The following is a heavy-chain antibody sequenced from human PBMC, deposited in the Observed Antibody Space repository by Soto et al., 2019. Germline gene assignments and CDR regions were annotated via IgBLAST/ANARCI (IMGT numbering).Heavy chain of an antibody. CDR2: IYYSGST. D-gene: IGHD2-15*01. CDR3: ARQSPGISPGNMDV. Sequence: SETLSLTCTVSGGSISSYYWSWIRQPPGKGLEWIGYIYYSGSTNYNPSLKSRVTISVDTSKNQFSLKLSSVTAADTAVYYCARQSPGISPGNMDVWGKGTTVTVSS. CDR1: GGSISSYY. V-gene: IGHV4-59*08. J-gene: IGHJ6*03.